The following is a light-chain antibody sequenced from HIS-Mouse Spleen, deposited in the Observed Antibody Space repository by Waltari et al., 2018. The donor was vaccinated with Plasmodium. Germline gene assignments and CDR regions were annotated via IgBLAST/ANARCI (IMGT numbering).Light chain of an antibody. Sequence: QSALTQPASVSGSPGQSITISCTGTSSDVGGYNYVSWYQQHPGKAPKFMIYDVSNRPSRVSNRFSGSKSGKTASLTISGLQAEDEADYYCSSYTSSSTWVFGGGTKLTVL. J-gene: IGLJ3*02. CDR1: SSDVGGYNY. CDR2: DVS. V-gene: IGLV2-14*03. CDR3: SSYTSSSTWV.